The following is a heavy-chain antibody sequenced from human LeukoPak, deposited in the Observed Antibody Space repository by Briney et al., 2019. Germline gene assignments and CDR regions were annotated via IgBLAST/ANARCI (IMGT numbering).Heavy chain of an antibody. J-gene: IGHJ4*02. D-gene: IGHD4-17*01. CDR1: GYTFTGYY. CDR3: ARVTTVTTKGDD. CDR2: INPNSGGT. V-gene: IGHV1-2*06. Sequence: ASVKVSCKASGYTFTGYYMHLVRQAPGQGLEWMGRINPNSGGTNYAQKFQGRVTMTRDTSISTAYMELSRLRSDDTAVYYCARVTTVTTKGDDWGQGTLVTVSS.